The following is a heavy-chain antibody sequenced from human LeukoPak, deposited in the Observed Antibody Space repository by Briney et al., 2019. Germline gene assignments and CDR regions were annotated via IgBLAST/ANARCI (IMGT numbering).Heavy chain of an antibody. CDR3: ARDYYDTSGYPLRYFDY. J-gene: IGHJ4*02. CDR1: GGSFSGYY. V-gene: IGHV4-34*01. D-gene: IGHD3-22*01. Sequence: SETLSLTCAVYGGSFSGYYWSWIRQPPGKGLEWIGEINHSGSTNYNPSLKSRVAISVDTSKNQFSLKLSSVTAADTAVYYCARDYYDTSGYPLRYFDYWGQGTLVTVSS. CDR2: INHSGST.